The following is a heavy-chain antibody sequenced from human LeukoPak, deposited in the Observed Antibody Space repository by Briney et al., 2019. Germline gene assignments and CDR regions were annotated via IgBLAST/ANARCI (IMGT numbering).Heavy chain of an antibody. D-gene: IGHD3-9*01. CDR2: ISSTGGTI. J-gene: IGHJ4*02. V-gene: IGHV3-11*01. CDR1: GFTFSDYY. Sequence: GGSLRLSCAASGFTFSDYYMSWIRQAPGKGLEWVSYISSTGGTIYYADSVKGRFTISRDNAKNSLYLQMNSLRVEDTAVYYCATARNYEILTGYLYYFDYWGQGTLVTVSS. CDR3: ATARNYEILTGYLYYFDY.